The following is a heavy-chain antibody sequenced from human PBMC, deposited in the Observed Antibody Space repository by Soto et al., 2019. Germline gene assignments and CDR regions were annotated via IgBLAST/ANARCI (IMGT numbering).Heavy chain of an antibody. D-gene: IGHD2-2*02. CDR2: IYYSGST. J-gene: IGHJ6*02. Sequence: TLSLTCTVSGGSISSYYWSWIRQPPGKGLEWIGYIYYSGSTNYNPSLKSRVTISVDTSKIQFSLKLSSVTAADTAVYYCARSYCSSTSCYSGYYYYGMDVWGQGTTVTVSS. CDR3: ARSYCSSTSCYSGYYYYGMDV. V-gene: IGHV4-59*01. CDR1: GGSISSYY.